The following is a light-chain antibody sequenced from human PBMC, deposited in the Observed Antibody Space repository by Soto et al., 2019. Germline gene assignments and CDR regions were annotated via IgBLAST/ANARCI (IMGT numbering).Light chain of an antibody. CDR1: SSNIGAGYD. CDR3: QSYDSSLSGAV. V-gene: IGLV1-40*01. J-gene: IGLJ2*01. CDR2: GNS. Sequence: QSVLTQPPSVSGAPGQRVTISCTGSSSNIGAGYDVHWYQQLPGTAPKLLIYGNSNRPSGVPDRFSVSKSGTSASLAITGLQAEDEADYLCQSYDSSLSGAVFGGGTKLTVL.